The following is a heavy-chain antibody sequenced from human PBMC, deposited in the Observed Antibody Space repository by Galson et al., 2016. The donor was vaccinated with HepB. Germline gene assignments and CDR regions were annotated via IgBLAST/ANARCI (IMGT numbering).Heavy chain of an antibody. CDR3: ARERKGSSGFDSGWFDP. V-gene: IGHV1-3*01. D-gene: IGHD5-12*01. J-gene: IGHJ5*02. Sequence: SVKVSCKASGYRFTGYAIHWVRQAPGQRLEWMGWINADNGNRKYSQKFQARVAITTDTPASVAYLELSSLRSEDTAVYYCARERKGSSGFDSGWFDPWGQGTLVIVSS. CDR1: GYRFTGYA. CDR2: INADNGNR.